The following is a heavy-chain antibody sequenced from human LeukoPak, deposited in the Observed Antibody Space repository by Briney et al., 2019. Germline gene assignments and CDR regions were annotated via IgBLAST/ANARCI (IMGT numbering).Heavy chain of an antibody. D-gene: IGHD3-22*01. V-gene: IGHV1-46*01. CDR2: INPSGGST. J-gene: IGHJ5*02. CDR3: AYERTNYDSSGYH. CDR1: GYTFTSYY. Sequence: GASVKVSCKASGYTFTSYYMHWVRQAPGQGLEWMGIINPSGGSTSYAQKFQGRVTMTRDTSTSTVYMERSSLRSEDTAVYYCAYERTNYDSSGYHWGQGTLVTVSS.